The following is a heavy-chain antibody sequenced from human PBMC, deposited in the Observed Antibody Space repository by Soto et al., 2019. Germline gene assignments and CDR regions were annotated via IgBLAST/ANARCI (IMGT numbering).Heavy chain of an antibody. J-gene: IGHJ3*02. CDR1: GGSISSGGYY. D-gene: IGHD3-22*01. CDR2: IYYSGSS. CDR3: ARDRGYYDSSGYYSHDAFDI. Sequence: QVQLQESGPGLVKPSQTLSLTCTVSGGSISSGGYYWSWIRQHPGKGLEWIGYIYYSGSSYYNPSLKSLVTISVDTAKNQFSLKLSSVTAADTAVYYCARDRGYYDSSGYYSHDAFDIWGQGTMVTVSS. V-gene: IGHV4-31*01.